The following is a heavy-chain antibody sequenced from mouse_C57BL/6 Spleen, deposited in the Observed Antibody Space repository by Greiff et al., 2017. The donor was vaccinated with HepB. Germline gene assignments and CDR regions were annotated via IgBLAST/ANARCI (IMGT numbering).Heavy chain of an antibody. CDR2: IDPNSGGT. V-gene: IGHV1-72*01. CDR1: GYTFTSYW. Sequence: QVQLKQPGAELVKPGASVKLSCKASGYTFTSYWMHWVKQRPGRGLEWIGRIDPNSGGTKYNEKFKSKATLTVDKPSSTAYMQLSSLTSEDSAVYYCATGCYGYDEGFAYWGQGTLVTVSA. J-gene: IGHJ3*01. CDR3: ATGCYGYDEGFAY. D-gene: IGHD2-2*01.